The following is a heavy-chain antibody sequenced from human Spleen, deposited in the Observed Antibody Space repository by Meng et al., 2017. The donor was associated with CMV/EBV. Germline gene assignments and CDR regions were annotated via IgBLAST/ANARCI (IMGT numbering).Heavy chain of an antibody. V-gene: IGHV4-38-2*02. J-gene: IGHJ4*02. CDR2: IHYTGST. CDR3: ARTQWHVGYFDN. Sequence: SETLSLTCTVSGYSISSDYFWDWIRQPPGKGLEWIGSIHYTGSTNYNPSLKTRVSISEDTSKNEFSLTLTSVTAADTAVYYCARTQWHVGYFDNWGQGTLVTVSS. D-gene: IGHD6-19*01. CDR1: GYSISSDYF.